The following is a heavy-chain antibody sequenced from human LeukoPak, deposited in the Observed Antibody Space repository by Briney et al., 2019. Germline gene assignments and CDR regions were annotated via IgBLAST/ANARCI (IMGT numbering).Heavy chain of an antibody. CDR3: ARSSSTGPPDY. J-gene: IGHJ4*02. Sequence: SETLSLTCTVSGGSISSGGYYWSWIRQPPGKGLEWIGYIYHSGSTYYNPSLKSRVTISVDRSKNQFSLKLSSVTAADTAVYYCARSSSTGPPDYWGQGTLVTVSS. CDR2: IYHSGST. D-gene: IGHD1-14*01. CDR1: GGSISSGGYY. V-gene: IGHV4-30-2*02.